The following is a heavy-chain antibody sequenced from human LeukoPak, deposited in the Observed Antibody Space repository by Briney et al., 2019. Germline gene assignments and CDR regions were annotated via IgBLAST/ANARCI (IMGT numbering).Heavy chain of an antibody. CDR3: ARDLDCTGGSCYYVDV. CDR1: GGSFSGYY. V-gene: IGHV4-34*01. CDR2: INHSGST. J-gene: IGHJ6*03. Sequence: SETLSLTCAVYGGSFSGYYWSWIRQPPGKGLEWIGEINHSGSTNYNPSLKSRVTISVDTSKNQFSLKLSSVTAADTAVYYCARDLDCTGGSCYYVDVWGKGTTVTVSS. D-gene: IGHD2-8*02.